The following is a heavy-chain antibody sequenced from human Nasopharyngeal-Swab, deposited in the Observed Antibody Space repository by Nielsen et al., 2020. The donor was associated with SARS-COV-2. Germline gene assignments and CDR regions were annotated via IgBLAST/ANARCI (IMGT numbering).Heavy chain of an antibody. J-gene: IGHJ6*02. CDR1: GYTFTGYY. V-gene: IGHV1-2*06. Sequence: ASVKVSCKASGYTFTGYYMHWVRQAPGQGLEWMGRINPNSGGTNYAQKFQGRVTMTRDTSISTAYMELSRLRSDDTAVYYCARETQDYYYYYYDMDVWGQGTTVTVSS. CDR2: INPNSGGT. CDR3: ARETQDYYYYYYDMDV.